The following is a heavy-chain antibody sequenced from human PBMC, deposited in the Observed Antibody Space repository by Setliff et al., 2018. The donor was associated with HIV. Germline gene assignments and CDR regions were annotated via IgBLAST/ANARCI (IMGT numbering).Heavy chain of an antibody. V-gene: IGHV1-69*13. CDR1: GGTLNRYA. Sequence: SVKVSCKASGGTLNRYAISWVRQAPGQGLEWMGGVIPIFGTANYAQKFQGRLTITADESTNTAYMELSSLRSEDTAVYYCARDVNFYYEGGNWLDPWGQGTLVTVSS. J-gene: IGHJ5*02. CDR2: VIPIFGTA. CDR3: ARDVNFYYEGGNWLDP. D-gene: IGHD3-22*01.